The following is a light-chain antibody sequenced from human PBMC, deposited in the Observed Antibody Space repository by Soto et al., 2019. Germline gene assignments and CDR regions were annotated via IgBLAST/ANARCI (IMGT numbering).Light chain of an antibody. CDR2: GAS. CDR1: QSVSSSY. V-gene: IGKV3-20*01. CDR3: PQYVSSPT. Sequence: EIVLTQSPGTLSLSPGERATLSCRASQSVSSSYLAWYQQKPGQAPRLLIYGASSRATGIPDRFSGSGSGTNFTSTNSRLDPENFAVYYCPQYVSSPTFGQWTKVEIK. J-gene: IGKJ1*01.